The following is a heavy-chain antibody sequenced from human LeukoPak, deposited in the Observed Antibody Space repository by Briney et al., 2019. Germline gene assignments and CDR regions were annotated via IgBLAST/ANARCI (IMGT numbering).Heavy chain of an antibody. Sequence: SETLSLTCAVYGGSFSGYYWSWIRQPPGKGLEWIGEINHSGSTNYNPSLKSRVTISVDTSKDQFSLKLSSVTAADTAVYYCARVGGYCSGGSCYSSYFAYWGQGTLVTVSS. J-gene: IGHJ4*02. D-gene: IGHD2-15*01. CDR3: ARVGGYCSGGSCYSSYFAY. CDR2: INHSGST. V-gene: IGHV4-34*01. CDR1: GGSFSGYY.